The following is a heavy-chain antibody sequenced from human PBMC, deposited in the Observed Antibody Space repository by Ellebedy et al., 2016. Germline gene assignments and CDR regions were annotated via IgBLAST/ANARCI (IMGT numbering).Heavy chain of an antibody. Sequence: GESLKISXAASGFTFSSYGVHCVRRAPGQGLEWVAVISYDGSNKYYADSVKGRFTISRDNSKNTLYLQMNSLRAEDTAVYYCAKGSSPDYYDSSGHGDYWGQGTLVTVSS. CDR1: GFTFSSYG. J-gene: IGHJ4*02. CDR2: ISYDGSNK. V-gene: IGHV3-30*18. CDR3: AKGSSPDYYDSSGHGDY. D-gene: IGHD3-22*01.